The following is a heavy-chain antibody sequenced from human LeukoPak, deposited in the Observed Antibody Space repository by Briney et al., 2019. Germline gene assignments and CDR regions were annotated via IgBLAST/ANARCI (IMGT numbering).Heavy chain of an antibody. V-gene: IGHV3-74*01. CDR1: GFTFSSYR. CDR3: ARDGDAPMTDFDY. CDR2: NKTDGSIT. J-gene: IGHJ4*02. Sequence: QPGGSLRLSCAASGFTFSSYRMCWVRQDPGKGLAWVSCNKTDGSITAYAGSVKGRFAISRDNAKNTLYLQMNSLRADDTAVYYCARDGDAPMTDFDYWGQGTLVTVSS. D-gene: IGHD2-21*02.